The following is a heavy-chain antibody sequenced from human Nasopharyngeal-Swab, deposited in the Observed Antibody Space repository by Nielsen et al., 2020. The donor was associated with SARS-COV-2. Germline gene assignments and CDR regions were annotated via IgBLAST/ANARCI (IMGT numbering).Heavy chain of an antibody. CDR2: IKQDGSEK. J-gene: IGHJ6*02. D-gene: IGHD3-22*01. V-gene: IGHV3-7*01. CDR3: ARSKISPSSYYDSSGYYGSYGMDV. CDR1: GFTFSSYW. Sequence: GGSLRLSCAASGFTFSSYWMSWVRQAPGKGLEWVANIKQDGSEKYYVDSVKGRFTISRDNAKNSLYLQMNSLRAEDTAVYYCARSKISPSSYYDSSGYYGSYGMDVWGQGTTVTVSS.